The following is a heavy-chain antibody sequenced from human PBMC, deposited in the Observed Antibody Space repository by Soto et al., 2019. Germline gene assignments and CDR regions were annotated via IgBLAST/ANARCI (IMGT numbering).Heavy chain of an antibody. CDR3: RSGHSPDYFDY. J-gene: IGHJ4*02. CDR2: INHSGST. CDR1: GGSFSGYY. Sequence: PSETLSLTCAVYGGSFSGYYWSWIRQPPGKGLEWIGEINHSGSTNYNPSLKSRVTISVDTSKNQFSLKLSSVTAADTAVYYCRSGHSPDYFDYWGQGTLVTVSS. V-gene: IGHV4-34*01. D-gene: IGHD5-18*01.